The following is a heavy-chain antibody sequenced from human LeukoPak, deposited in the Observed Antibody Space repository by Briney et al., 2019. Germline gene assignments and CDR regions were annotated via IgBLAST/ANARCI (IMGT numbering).Heavy chain of an antibody. CDR2: IYYSGST. CDR1: GGSISSYY. J-gene: IGHJ4*02. V-gene: IGHV4-39*01. CDR3: ARNLAMCSGGSCFLDY. D-gene: IGHD2-15*01. Sequence: PSETLSLTCTVSGGSISSYYWGWIRQPPGKGLEWIGSIYYSGSTYYNPSLKSRVTISVDTSKNQFSLKLSSVTAADTAVYYCARNLAMCSGGSCFLDYWGQGTLVTVSS.